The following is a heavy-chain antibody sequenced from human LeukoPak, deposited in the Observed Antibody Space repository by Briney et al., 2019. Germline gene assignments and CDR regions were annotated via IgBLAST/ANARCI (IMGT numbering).Heavy chain of an antibody. CDR1: GFTFSSYS. D-gene: IGHD6-19*01. V-gene: IGHV3-21*01. CDR3: ARHAVYAGSGWAFDY. Sequence: GGSLRLSCAASGFTFSSYSMNWVRQAPGKGLEWVSSISSSSSYIYYADSVKGRFTISRDNAKNSLYLQMNSLRAEDTAVYYCARHAVYAGSGWAFDYWGQGTLVTVSS. J-gene: IGHJ4*02. CDR2: ISSSSSYI.